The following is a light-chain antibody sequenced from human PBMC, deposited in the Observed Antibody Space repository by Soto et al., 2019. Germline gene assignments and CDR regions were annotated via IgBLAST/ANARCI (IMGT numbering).Light chain of an antibody. Sequence: QSALTQPPSASGSPGQSVTISCTGTSSDVGGYHFVSWYQQHPGKAPKVLIYDVNKRPSGVPDRFSGSKSGNTASLTVSGLEAEEEADYYCSSHAGSDAPSVFGTGTKVTVL. CDR1: SSDVGGYHF. CDR2: DVN. J-gene: IGLJ1*01. CDR3: SSHAGSDAPSV. V-gene: IGLV2-8*01.